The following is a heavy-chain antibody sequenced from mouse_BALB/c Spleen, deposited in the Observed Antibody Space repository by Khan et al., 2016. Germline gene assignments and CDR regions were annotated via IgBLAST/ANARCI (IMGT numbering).Heavy chain of an antibody. V-gene: IGHV5-12*02. CDR1: GFTFSDYY. D-gene: IGHD1-1*01. J-gene: IGHJ1*01. CDR2: ISNGGDNT. CDR3: ARHLRSSGSPWYFDD. Sequence: EVELEESGGGLVQPGGSLKLSCATSGFTFSDYYLYWVRKTPEKRLEWVAYISNGGDNTYNPDTVKGRFTTLRANARHILYLQKSRLKSEATAMYYYARHLRSSGSPWYFDDWGPGTTVTVSS.